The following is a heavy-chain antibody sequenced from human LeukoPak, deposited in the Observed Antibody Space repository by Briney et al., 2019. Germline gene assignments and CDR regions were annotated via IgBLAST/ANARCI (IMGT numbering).Heavy chain of an antibody. CDR3: ARGPFSRFDY. CDR2: IYHSGST. Sequence: SETLSLTCTVSGGFISSSSYYWGWIRQPPGKGLEWIGSIYHSGSTYYNPSLKSRVTISVDTSKNQFSLKLGSVTAADTAVYYCARGPFSRFDYWGQGPWSPSPQ. D-gene: IGHD3-16*01. J-gene: IGHJ4*02. V-gene: IGHV4-39*07. CDR1: GGFISSSSYY.